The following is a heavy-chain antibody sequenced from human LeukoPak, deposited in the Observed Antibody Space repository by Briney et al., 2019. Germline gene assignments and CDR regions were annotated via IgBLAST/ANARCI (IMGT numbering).Heavy chain of an antibody. D-gene: IGHD5-18*01. CDR2: IYYSGST. CDR1: GGSISSYY. V-gene: IGHV4-59*08. CDR3: ARQDTAMNYYYYGMDV. J-gene: IGHJ6*02. Sequence: PSETLSLTCTVSGGSISSYYWSWIRQPPGKGLEWIGYIYYSGSTNYNPSLKSRVTISVDTSKNQFSLKLSSVTAVDTAVYYCARQDTAMNYYYYGMDVWGQGTTVTVSS.